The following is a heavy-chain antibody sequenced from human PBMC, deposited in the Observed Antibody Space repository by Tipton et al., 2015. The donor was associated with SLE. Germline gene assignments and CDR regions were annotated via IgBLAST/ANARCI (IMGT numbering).Heavy chain of an antibody. Sequence: RSLRLSCTASGFTFGDYAMSWFRQAPGKGLEWVGFIRSKAYGGTTEYAASVKGRFTISRDDSKSIAYLQMNSLKTEDTAVYYCTRDRGLAGTKGSFDYWGQGTLVTVSS. CDR2: IRSKAYGGTT. CDR3: TRDRGLAGTKGSFDY. V-gene: IGHV3-49*03. J-gene: IGHJ4*02. D-gene: IGHD1-7*01. CDR1: GFTFGDYA.